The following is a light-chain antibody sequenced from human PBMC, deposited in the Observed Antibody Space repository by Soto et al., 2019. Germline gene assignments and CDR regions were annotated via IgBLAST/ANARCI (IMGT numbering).Light chain of an antibody. CDR1: SSDVGGYNY. CDR2: DVT. J-gene: IGLJ1*01. Sequence: QSVLTQPASVSGSPGQSIAISCTGTSSDVGGYNYVSWYQQHPGKAPKLIIYDVTNRPSRVSNRFSGSKSGNTASLTISGLQAEDEADYYCSSYTSSSTYVFGTGTKVTVL. CDR3: SSYTSSSTYV. V-gene: IGLV2-14*01.